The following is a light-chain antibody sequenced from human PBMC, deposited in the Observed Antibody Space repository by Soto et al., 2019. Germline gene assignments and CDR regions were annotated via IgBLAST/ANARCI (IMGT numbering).Light chain of an antibody. J-gene: IGKJ2*01. CDR2: DAY. CDR1: QTISNW. CDR3: QQYNSYQYT. Sequence: DIQMTQSPSTLSASVGDRVTITCRASQTISNWLAWYQQKPGQAPKLLIYDAYSLESGVPSRFSGSASGTEFTLTISSRQPDDFATYYCQQYNSYQYTFGQGTNLEI. V-gene: IGKV1-5*01.